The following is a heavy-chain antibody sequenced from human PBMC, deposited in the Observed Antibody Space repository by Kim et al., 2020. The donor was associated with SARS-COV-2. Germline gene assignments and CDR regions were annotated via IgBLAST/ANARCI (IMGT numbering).Heavy chain of an antibody. J-gene: IGHJ4*02. Sequence: LKSRVTISVDTSKNQFSLKLSSVTAADTAVYYCARELLWFGELSGGYFDYWGQATLVTVSS. D-gene: IGHD3-10*01. CDR3: ARELLWFGELSGGYFDY. V-gene: IGHV4-59*01.